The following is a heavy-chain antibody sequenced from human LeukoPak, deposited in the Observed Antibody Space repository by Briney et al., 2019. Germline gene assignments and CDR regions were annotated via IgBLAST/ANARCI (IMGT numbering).Heavy chain of an antibody. V-gene: IGHV3-53*01. CDR3: AQSQYYFGSGSHDY. D-gene: IGHD3-10*01. CDR1: GFTVSSNY. Sequence: PGGSLRLSCAASGFTVSSNYMNWVRQAPGKGLEWVSVIYSGGNTYYADSVKGRFTISRDNSRNTMYLQMNSLRAEDTAVYYCAQSQYYFGSGSHDYWGQGTLVTVSS. CDR2: IYSGGNT. J-gene: IGHJ4*02.